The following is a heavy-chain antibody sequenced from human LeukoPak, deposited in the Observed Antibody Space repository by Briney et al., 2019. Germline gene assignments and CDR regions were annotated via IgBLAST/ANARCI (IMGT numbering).Heavy chain of an antibody. CDR3: ATNILVRDIINWFDP. V-gene: IGHV1-2*02. CDR1: GYSFAHYY. CDR2: IKPNSGDT. Sequence: ASVKVSCKASGYSFAHYYMHWVRQAPGQGLEWMGWIKPNSGDTRSAQKFQGRVTMTRDTSISTDYMELSSLRYDDTAVYYCATNILVRDIINWFDPWGQGTLVTVSS. D-gene: IGHD3-10*01. J-gene: IGHJ5*02.